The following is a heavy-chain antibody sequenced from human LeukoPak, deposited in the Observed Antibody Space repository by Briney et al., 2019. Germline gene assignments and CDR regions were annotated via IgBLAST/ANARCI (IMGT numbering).Heavy chain of an antibody. CDR1: GFSFISYG. V-gene: IGHV3-30*18. J-gene: IGHJ4*02. CDR2: ISDDGRRK. CDR3: AKRPSDYGDYVSYFDY. D-gene: IGHD4-17*01. Sequence: GGSLRLSCAASGFSFISYGMHWVRQAPGKGLEGVGVISDDGRRKDYADSVKGRFTISRDNSKDTLYLQMNSLRAEDTAVYYCAKRPSDYGDYVSYFDYWGQGTLVTVSS.